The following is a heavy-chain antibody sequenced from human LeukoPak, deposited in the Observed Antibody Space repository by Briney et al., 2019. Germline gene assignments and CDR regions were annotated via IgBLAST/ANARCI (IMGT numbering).Heavy chain of an antibody. D-gene: IGHD3-9*01. Sequence: GGSLRLSCAASGFTFSSYGMHWVRQAPGKGLEWVAFIRYDGSNKYYADSVKGRFTISRDNSKNTLYLQMNSLRAEDTAVCYCANSIRYFDWSPPGIWGQGTMVTVPS. CDR1: GFTFSSYG. CDR3: ANSIRYFDWSPPGI. J-gene: IGHJ3*02. CDR2: IRYDGSNK. V-gene: IGHV3-30*02.